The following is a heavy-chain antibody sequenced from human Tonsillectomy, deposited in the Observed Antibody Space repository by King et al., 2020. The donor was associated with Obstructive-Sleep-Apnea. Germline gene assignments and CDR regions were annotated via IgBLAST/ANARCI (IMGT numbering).Heavy chain of an antibody. J-gene: IGHJ4*02. V-gene: IGHV3-64D*09. CDR2: ISSNGGST. Sequence: VQLVESGGGLVQPGGSLRLSCSASGFTFSSYAMHWVRQAPGTGLEYVSAISSNGGSTYYADSVKGRLTISRDNSKNTLYLQMSSLRAENTAVYYCVKDLDTAMVYVYWGQGTLVTVSS. CDR1: GFTFSSYA. D-gene: IGHD5-18*01. CDR3: VKDLDTAMVYVY.